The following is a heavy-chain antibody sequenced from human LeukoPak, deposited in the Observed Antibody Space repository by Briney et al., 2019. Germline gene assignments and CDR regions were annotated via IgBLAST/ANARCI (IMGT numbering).Heavy chain of an antibody. CDR1: GGSISSSSYY. CDR3: ARSDSSSWYGPREHDY. D-gene: IGHD6-13*01. J-gene: IGHJ4*02. CDR2: IYYSGST. V-gene: IGHV4-39*01. Sequence: SETLSLTCTVSGGSISSSSYYWGWIRQPPGKGLEWIGSIYYSGSTYYNPSLKSRVTISVDTSKNQFSLKLSSVTAADTAVYYCARSDSSSWYGPREHDYWGQGTLVTVSS.